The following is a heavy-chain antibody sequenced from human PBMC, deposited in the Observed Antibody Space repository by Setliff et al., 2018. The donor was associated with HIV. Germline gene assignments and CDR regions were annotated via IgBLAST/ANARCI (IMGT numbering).Heavy chain of an antibody. CDR2: IYYSGST. CDR1: GDSISSYY. Sequence: SETLSLTCTVSGDSISSYYWSWIRQPPGKGLEWIGYIYYSGSTNYNPSLKSRVTISVDTSKNQLSLKLSSVTAADTAVYDCARQVGNKVLFDSWGQGTLVTVSS. CDR3: ARQVGNKVLFDS. J-gene: IGHJ4*02. V-gene: IGHV4-59*01. D-gene: IGHD7-27*01.